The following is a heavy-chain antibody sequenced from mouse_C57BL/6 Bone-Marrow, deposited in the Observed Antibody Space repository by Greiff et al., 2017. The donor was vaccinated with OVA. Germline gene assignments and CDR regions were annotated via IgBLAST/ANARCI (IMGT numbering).Heavy chain of an antibody. CDR3: AIDSSGFYAMDY. D-gene: IGHD3-2*02. V-gene: IGHV1-82*01. CDR2: IYPGDGDT. Sequence: QVQLQQSGPELVKPGASVKISCKASGYAFSSSWMNWVKQRPGKGLEWIGRIYPGDGDTNYNGKFKGKATLTADKSSSTAYIQLSSLTSEDSAVYFCAIDSSGFYAMDYWGQGTSVTVSS. CDR1: GYAFSSSW. J-gene: IGHJ4*01.